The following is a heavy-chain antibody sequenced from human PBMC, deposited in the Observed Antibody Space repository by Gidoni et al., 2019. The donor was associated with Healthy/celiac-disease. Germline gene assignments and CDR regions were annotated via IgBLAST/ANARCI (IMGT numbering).Heavy chain of an antibody. CDR2: IYWDDDK. J-gene: IGHJ5*02. Sequence: QITLKESGPTLVKPTQTLTLTCTFSGFSLSTSGVGVGWIRQPPGKALEWLALIYWDDDKRYSPSLKRRLTITKDTSKNQVVLTMTNMDPVDTATYSCAHSRRYCSGGSCYRPGGGFDPWGQGTLVTVSS. CDR3: AHSRRYCSGGSCYRPGGGFDP. D-gene: IGHD2-15*01. V-gene: IGHV2-5*02. CDR1: GFSLSTSGVG.